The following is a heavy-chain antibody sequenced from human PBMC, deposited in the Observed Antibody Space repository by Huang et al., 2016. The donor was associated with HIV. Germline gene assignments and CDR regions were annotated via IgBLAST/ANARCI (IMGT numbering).Heavy chain of an antibody. J-gene: IGHJ4*01. V-gene: IGHV3-74*02. CDR3: VRAREKGYDFWSGYRY. D-gene: IGHD3-3*01. CDR1: GFIFSDFW. CDR2: MGSDGSST. Sequence: EVELAESGGGSARPGQSLRLSCVGSGFIFSDFWMHWVRQIPGKGMMLVGRMGSDGSSTSYADSVKGRFTIYRDNARNTVYLQMSSLRVDDTAVYYCVRAREKGYDFWSGYRYWGQGAQVTVSS.